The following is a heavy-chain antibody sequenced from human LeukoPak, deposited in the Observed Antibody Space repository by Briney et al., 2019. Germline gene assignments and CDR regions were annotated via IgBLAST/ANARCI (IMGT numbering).Heavy chain of an antibody. Sequence: HEASVKVSCKASGYTFSSYAISWVRQAPGQGLEWMGGIIPIFGTANYAQKFQGRVTITADKSTSTAYMELSSLRSEDTAVYYCARAKVRGDASNWFDPWGQGTLVTVSS. V-gene: IGHV1-69*06. CDR2: IIPIFGTA. CDR3: ARAKVRGDASNWFDP. CDR1: GYTFSSYA. D-gene: IGHD3-10*01. J-gene: IGHJ5*02.